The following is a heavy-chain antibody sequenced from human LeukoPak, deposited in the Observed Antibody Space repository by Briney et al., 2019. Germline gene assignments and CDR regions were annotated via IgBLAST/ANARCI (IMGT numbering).Heavy chain of an antibody. CDR3: ARGVYYYDSPGVYFDY. J-gene: IGHJ4*02. CDR2: INHSGST. CDR1: GVSFSGYY. Sequence: PSETLSLTCAAYGVSFSGYYWSWVRQPPGKGLEWVGEINHSGSTNYNPSLKSRVTISVDTSKNQFSLKLTSVTAADTAVYYCARGVYYYDSPGVYFDYWGQGTLVTVSS. V-gene: IGHV4-34*01. D-gene: IGHD3-22*01.